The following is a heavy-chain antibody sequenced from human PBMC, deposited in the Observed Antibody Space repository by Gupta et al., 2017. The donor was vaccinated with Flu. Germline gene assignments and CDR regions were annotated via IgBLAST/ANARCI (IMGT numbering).Heavy chain of an antibody. CDR3: AKGIVGATSYFDY. CDR2: ISGSGGST. J-gene: IGHJ4*02. Sequence: EVQLLESGGGLVQPGGSLRLSCAASGFPFSSYAMSWVRQAPGKGLEWVSAISGSGGSTYYADSVKGRFTISRDNSKNTLYLQMNSLRAEDTAVYYCAKGIVGATSYFDYWGQGTLVTVSS. V-gene: IGHV3-23*01. CDR1: GFPFSSYA. D-gene: IGHD1-26*01.